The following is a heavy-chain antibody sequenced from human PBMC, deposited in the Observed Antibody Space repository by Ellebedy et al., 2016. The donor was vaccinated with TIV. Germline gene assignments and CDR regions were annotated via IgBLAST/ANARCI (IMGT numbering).Heavy chain of an antibody. D-gene: IGHD3-3*02. CDR2: IHPNSGGT. CDR3: ARDIPPFVGHTGAEY. V-gene: IGHV1-2*02. J-gene: IGHJ4*02. CDR1: GYTFTGYY. Sequence: AASVKVSCKASGYTFTGYYIHWVRQAPGQGLEWMGWIHPNSGGTNYAQKFQGRVTMTRDTSISTAYMELNRLTSDDTAVYYCARDIPPFVGHTGAEYWGQGTLVNVSS.